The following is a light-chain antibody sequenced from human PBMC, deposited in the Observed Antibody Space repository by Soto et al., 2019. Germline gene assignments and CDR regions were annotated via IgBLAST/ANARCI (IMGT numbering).Light chain of an antibody. Sequence: DIQMTQSPASLSASVGDRVTITCRASQYISTYLNWYQWKPGKAPKILVYTTSNLQDRVPSRFSCRGSGKDFTLTISSLQPDDFATYYWQLRYSTPPRFTVGPGTKVDIK. CDR2: TTS. J-gene: IGKJ3*01. V-gene: IGKV1-39*01. CDR3: QLRYSTPPRFT. CDR1: QYISTY.